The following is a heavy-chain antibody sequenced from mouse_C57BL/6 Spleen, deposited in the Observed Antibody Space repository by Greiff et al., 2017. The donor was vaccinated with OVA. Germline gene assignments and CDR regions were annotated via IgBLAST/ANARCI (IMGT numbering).Heavy chain of an antibody. Sequence: QVQLQPSGAELVKPGASVKLSCKASGYTFTEYTIHWVKQRSGQGLAWIGWFYPGSGSIKYNEKFKDKATVTADKSSCTVYMGLSIVTSEDSAVYCCSRHGTGTDYWGQGTTLTVSS. CDR1: GYTFTEYT. CDR2: FYPGSGSI. V-gene: IGHV1-62-2*01. D-gene: IGHD4-1*01. CDR3: SRHGTGTDY. J-gene: IGHJ2*01.